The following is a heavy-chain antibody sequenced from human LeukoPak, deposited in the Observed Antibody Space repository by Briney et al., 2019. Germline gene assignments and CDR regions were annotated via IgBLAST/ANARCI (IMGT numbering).Heavy chain of an antibody. V-gene: IGHV3-48*03. J-gene: IGHJ3*02. CDR1: GFTFSSYE. D-gene: IGHD4-17*01. CDR3: ARDRADYVGAFDI. Sequence: PGGSLRLSCAASGFTFSSYEMNWVRQAPGKGLEWVSYISSSGNTIHYADSVKGRFTNSRDNANNSLYLQMNSLRAEDTAVYYCARDRADYVGAFDIWGQGTMVTVSS. CDR2: ISSSGNTI.